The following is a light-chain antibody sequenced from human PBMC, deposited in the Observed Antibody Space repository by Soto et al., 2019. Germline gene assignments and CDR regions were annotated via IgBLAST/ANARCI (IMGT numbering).Light chain of an antibody. CDR2: TNN. V-gene: IGLV1-44*01. Sequence: QSVLTQPPSVSGTPGQTVTISCSGSTSNIGSNPVNWYQQLPGTAPRLLISTNNQRPSGVPDRFSGSRSGTSASLAISGLQSEDEADYYCSAWDDRLNGSSYVLGNGTKLT. CDR1: TSNIGSNP. CDR3: SAWDDRLNGSSYV. J-gene: IGLJ1*01.